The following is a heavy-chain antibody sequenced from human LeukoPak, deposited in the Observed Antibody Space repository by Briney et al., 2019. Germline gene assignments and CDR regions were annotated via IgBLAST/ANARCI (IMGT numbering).Heavy chain of an antibody. D-gene: IGHD3-22*01. Sequence: PGGSLRLSRVASGFICSPYWIAWIRQSPGQGLEFVANINPDGSDINYVDSVKGRFTISRDKAKNSLYLQMISLRAEDAAVYYCVRGGSFDGSRYYPDYWGQGTLVTVSS. J-gene: IGHJ4*02. CDR2: INPDGSDI. V-gene: IGHV3-7*01. CDR3: VRGGSFDGSRYYPDY. CDR1: GFICSPYW.